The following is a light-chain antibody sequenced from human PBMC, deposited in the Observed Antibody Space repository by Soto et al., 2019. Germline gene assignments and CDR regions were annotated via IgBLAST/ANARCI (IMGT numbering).Light chain of an antibody. CDR3: CSYAGGPWV. J-gene: IGLJ3*02. V-gene: IGLV2-23*01. Sequence: QSALTQPASVSGSPGQSITISCTGTSSDVGRYNLVSWYQHHPGKAPKLEIYEGSKRPSGVSDHFSASTSGNTASLTISGLQAEDEADYYCCSYAGGPWVFGGGTKVTVL. CDR2: EGS. CDR1: SSDVGRYNL.